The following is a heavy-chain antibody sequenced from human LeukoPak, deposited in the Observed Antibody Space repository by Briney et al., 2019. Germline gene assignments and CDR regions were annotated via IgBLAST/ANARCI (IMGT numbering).Heavy chain of an antibody. Sequence: ASVTVSCKASGGTFSSYAISWVRQAPGQGHEWMGGIIPIFGAANYAQKFQSRVTITADESTSTAYMELSSLRSADTAVYYCARCRYCSSTSCLGHYYYYGMDVWGKGPRVSVSS. CDR1: GGTFSSYA. V-gene: IGHV1-69*13. D-gene: IGHD2-2*01. CDR2: IIPIFGAA. CDR3: ARCRYCSSTSCLGHYYYYGMDV. J-gene: IGHJ6*04.